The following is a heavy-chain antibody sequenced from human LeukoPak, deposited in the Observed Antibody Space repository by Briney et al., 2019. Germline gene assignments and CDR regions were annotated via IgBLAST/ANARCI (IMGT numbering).Heavy chain of an antibody. D-gene: IGHD2-15*01. CDR2: INHSGST. J-gene: IGHJ4*02. CDR3: ARERTGSGFDY. CDR1: GGSFSGYY. V-gene: IGHV4-34*01. Sequence: SETLSLTCAVYGGSFSGYYWSWVRQPPGKGLEWIGEINHSGSTNYNPSLKSRVTISVDTSKNQFSLKLSSVTAADTAVYYCARERTGSGFDYWGQGTLVTVSS.